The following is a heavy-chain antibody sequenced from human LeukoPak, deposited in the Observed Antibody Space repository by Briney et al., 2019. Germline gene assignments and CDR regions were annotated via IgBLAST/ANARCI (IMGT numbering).Heavy chain of an antibody. D-gene: IGHD1-7*01. CDR1: GFTFSSYG. Sequence: PGRSLRLSCAASGFTFSSYGMHWVRQAPGKGLEWVAVISYDGSNKYYADSVKGRFTISRDNSKNTLYLQMNSLRAEDTAVYYCARASLTGTMAFDIWGQGTMVTVSS. V-gene: IGHV3-30*03. CDR3: ARASLTGTMAFDI. CDR2: ISYDGSNK. J-gene: IGHJ3*02.